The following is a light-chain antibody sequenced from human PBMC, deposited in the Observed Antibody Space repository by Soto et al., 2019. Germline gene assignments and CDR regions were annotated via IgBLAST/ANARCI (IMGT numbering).Light chain of an antibody. CDR1: QGITDY. J-gene: IGKJ1*01. CDR3: QNYNSAPWT. Sequence: DIQMTQSPSSLSASVGDRVTITCRASQGITDYLAWYQQKPGQVPNLLIYAASTLQSGVLSRFSGSGSGTDFTLTITGLQPEDVATYYCQNYNSAPWTFGQGTKVEIK. CDR2: AAS. V-gene: IGKV1-27*01.